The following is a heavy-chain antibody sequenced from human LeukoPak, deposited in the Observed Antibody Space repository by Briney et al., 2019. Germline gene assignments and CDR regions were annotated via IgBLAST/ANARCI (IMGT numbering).Heavy chain of an antibody. V-gene: IGHV4-39*01. Sequence: PSETLSLTCTVTGDSITSRTYYWAWIRQSPGKGLEWIGTIYYSGATYYNSSLNSRVTISLDTSSNQFSLKLTSVIAMDTAIYYCARHRYYPSWADTGAFDIWGHGTMVTVSS. J-gene: IGHJ3*02. CDR2: IYYSGAT. CDR1: GDSITSRTYY. CDR3: ARHRYYPSWADTGAFDI. D-gene: IGHD2-2*01.